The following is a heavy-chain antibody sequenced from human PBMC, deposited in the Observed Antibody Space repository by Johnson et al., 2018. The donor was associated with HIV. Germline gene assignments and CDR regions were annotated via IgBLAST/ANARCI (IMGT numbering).Heavy chain of an antibody. Sequence: VQLVESAGGVVQPGRSLRLSCAASGFTFSTYGMSWVRQAPGKGLEWVSVIYSGGTTYYADSVKGRFTISRDNSKNTLFLQMNSLRGDDTAVYYCARAYSYGAFDIWGLGTMVTVSS. CDR2: IYSGGTT. CDR1: GFTFSTYG. CDR3: ARAYSYGAFDI. J-gene: IGHJ3*02. D-gene: IGHD5-18*01. V-gene: IGHV3-66*01.